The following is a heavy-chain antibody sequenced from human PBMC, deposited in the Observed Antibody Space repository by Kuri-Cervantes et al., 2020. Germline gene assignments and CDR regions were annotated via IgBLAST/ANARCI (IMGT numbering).Heavy chain of an antibody. V-gene: IGHV3-30-3*01. D-gene: IGHD6-19*01. CDR2: ISYDGSNK. Sequence: GGSLRLSCAASGFTFSSYAMHWVRQAPGKGLEWVAVISYDGSNKYYADSAKGRFTISRDNSKNTLYLQMNSLRAEDTAVYYCAREGPRHSSGWMEDFDYWGQGTLVTVSS. J-gene: IGHJ4*02. CDR3: AREGPRHSSGWMEDFDY. CDR1: GFTFSSYA.